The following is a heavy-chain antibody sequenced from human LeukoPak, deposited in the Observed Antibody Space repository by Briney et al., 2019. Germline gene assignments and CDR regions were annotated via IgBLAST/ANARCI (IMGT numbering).Heavy chain of an antibody. D-gene: IGHD3-9*01. Sequence: PGGSLRLSCAASGFTFSDYGMNWVRQAPGKGLEWVSSISRSGTYIHYADSLKGRFTLSRDNAKNLLFLQMDSLRAEDTAVYYCANFDGDSQAFHIWGLGTMVTVSS. CDR3: ANFDGDSQAFHI. CDR2: ISRSGTYI. J-gene: IGHJ3*02. V-gene: IGHV3-21*01. CDR1: GFTFSDYG.